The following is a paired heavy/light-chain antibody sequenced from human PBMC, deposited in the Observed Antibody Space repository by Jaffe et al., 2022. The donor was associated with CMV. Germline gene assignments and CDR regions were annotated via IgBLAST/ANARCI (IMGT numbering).Heavy chain of an antibody. CDR3: ARMGPQNFYFYMDV. Sequence: QVTLRESGPALVKPTQTLTLTCSVSGFSLNTDGMSVTWIRQPPGKALEWLAHIDWDDAKKYSMSLKTRLTISKDTSKNQVVLTMTNMDPVDTATYYCARMGPQNFYFYMDVWGEGTSVTVSS. CDR2: IDWDDAK. V-gene: IGHV2-70*01. CDR1: GFSLNTDGMS. J-gene: IGHJ6*03.
Light chain of an antibody. J-gene: IGKJ5*01. Sequence: DIQLTQSPSSLSASVGDRVTITCQASQDITKDLNWYQQQPGKAPKVLIYGASYLETGVPPRFSGGGSGTDFTFTISSLQPEDTATYFCQQSHILPITFGQGTRLEIK. CDR1: QDITKD. CDR3: QQSHILPIT. CDR2: GAS. V-gene: IGKV1-33*01.